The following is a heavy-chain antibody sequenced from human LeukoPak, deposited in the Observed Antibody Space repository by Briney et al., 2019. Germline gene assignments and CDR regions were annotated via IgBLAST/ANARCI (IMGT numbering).Heavy chain of an antibody. V-gene: IGHV4-39*01. CDR3: ARVLLEYGMDV. J-gene: IGHJ6*02. CDR1: GGPISSSRYY. CDR2: IYYSGST. Sequence: KTSETLSLTCTVSGGPISSSRYYWGWIRQPPGKGLEWIGSIYYSGSTYYNPSLKSRVTISVDTSKNQFSLKLSSVPAADTAVYYCARVLLEYGMDVWGQGTTVTVSS. D-gene: IGHD3-3*01.